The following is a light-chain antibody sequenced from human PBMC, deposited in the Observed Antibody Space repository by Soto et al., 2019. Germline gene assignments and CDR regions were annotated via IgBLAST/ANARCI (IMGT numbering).Light chain of an antibody. Sequence: DIQMTQSPSILSASVGDRATITCRASQSISSWLAWYQQKPGKAPNLLIHKASHLESGVPSRFSGSGSGTEFTLTISSLQPGDYATYYCQHYNSYSEAFGQGTKVDIK. V-gene: IGKV1-5*03. CDR2: KAS. CDR1: QSISSW. J-gene: IGKJ1*01. CDR3: QHYNSYSEA.